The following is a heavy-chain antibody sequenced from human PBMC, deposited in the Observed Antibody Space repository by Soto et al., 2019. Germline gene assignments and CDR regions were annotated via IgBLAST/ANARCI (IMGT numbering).Heavy chain of an antibody. J-gene: IGHJ4*02. CDR3: ARREIQGPIDY. V-gene: IGHV4-28*01. D-gene: IGHD1-26*01. Sequence: QVQLQESGPGLVKPSDTLSLTCAVSGYSISSSNWWGWIRQPPGKGLEWIGYIYYSGNTYYNPSLMSRVTMSVDTSKNHFSLKLTSVTAVDAAVYYWARREIQGPIDYWGEGTLVTVSS. CDR2: IYYSGNT. CDR1: GYSISSSNW.